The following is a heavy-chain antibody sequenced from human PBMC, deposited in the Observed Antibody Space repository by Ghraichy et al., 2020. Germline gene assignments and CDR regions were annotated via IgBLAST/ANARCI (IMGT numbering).Heavy chain of an antibody. V-gene: IGHV3-30*02. D-gene: IGHD3-9*01. J-gene: IGHJ3*02. Sequence: GGSLRLSCAASGFTFSTYGMHWVRQAPGKGLEWVAFIRYDGSNKYYADSVKGRFTISRDNSKNTLYLQMNSLRAEDTAVYYCAKDPPSLVVSRNHAFDICGQGTMVTVSS. CDR1: GFTFSTYG. CDR3: AKDPPSLVVSRNHAFDI. CDR2: IRYDGSNK.